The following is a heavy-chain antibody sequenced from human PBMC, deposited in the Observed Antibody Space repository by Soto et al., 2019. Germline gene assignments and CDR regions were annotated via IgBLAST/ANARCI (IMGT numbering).Heavy chain of an antibody. V-gene: IGHV3-48*04. J-gene: IGHJ4*02. D-gene: IGHD2-15*01. CDR1: GFTFSSYW. Sequence: GGSLRLSCAASGFTFSSYWMHWVRQAPGKGLEWISYISSTGSGTHYADSVKGRFTMSRDNTKNSVSLQMSSLRAEDTAVYYCVRDLHEPLATDALRVANWGQGTQVTVSS. CDR3: VRDLHEPLATDALRVAN. CDR2: ISSTGSGT.